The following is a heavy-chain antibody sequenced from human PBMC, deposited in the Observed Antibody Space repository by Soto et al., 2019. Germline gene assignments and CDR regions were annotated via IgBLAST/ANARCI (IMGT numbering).Heavy chain of an antibody. D-gene: IGHD6-25*01. Sequence: EVQLVETGGGLIQPGGSLRLSCAASGFTVSSNYMSWVRQAPGQGLAWVSVIYSGGSTYYADSVKGRFTISRDNSKNTRYLQMNSLRARDTAVYYCASADSSVFYYCGRDVWGQGTTVTVSS. CDR1: GFTVSSNY. J-gene: IGHJ6*02. CDR3: ASADSSVFYYCGRDV. CDR2: IYSGGST. V-gene: IGHV3-53*02.